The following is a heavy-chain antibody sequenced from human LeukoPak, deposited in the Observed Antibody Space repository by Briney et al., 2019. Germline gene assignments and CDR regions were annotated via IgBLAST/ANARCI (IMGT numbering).Heavy chain of an antibody. CDR3: ARGRRLPKAPWFEELLPYFDY. CDR2: FDPEDGET. V-gene: IGHV1-24*01. Sequence: ASVKVSCKVSGYTLTELSMHWVRQAPGKGLEWMGGFDPEDGETIYAQKFQGRVTMTEDTSTDTAYMELSSLRSEDTAVYYCARGRRLPKAPWFEELLPYFDYWGQGTLVTVSS. J-gene: IGHJ4*02. CDR1: GYTLTELS. D-gene: IGHD3-10*01.